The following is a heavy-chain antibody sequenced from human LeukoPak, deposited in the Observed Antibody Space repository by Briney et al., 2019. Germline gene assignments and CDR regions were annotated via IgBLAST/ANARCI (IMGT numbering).Heavy chain of an antibody. CDR1: GGSISSGSYY. J-gene: IGHJ5*02. CDR2: IYTSGST. CDR3: ARDVSTDNWFDP. Sequence: SQTLSLTSTVSGGSISSGSYYWSWIRQPAGKGLEWIGRIYTSGSTNYNPSLKSRVTISVDTSKNQFSLKLSSVTAADTAVYYCARDVSTDNWFDPWGQGTLVTVSS. V-gene: IGHV4-61*02. D-gene: IGHD2/OR15-2a*01.